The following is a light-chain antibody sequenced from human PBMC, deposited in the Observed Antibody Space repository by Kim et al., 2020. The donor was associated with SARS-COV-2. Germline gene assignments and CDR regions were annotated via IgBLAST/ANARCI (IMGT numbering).Light chain of an antibody. V-gene: IGKV3-20*01. J-gene: IGKJ1*01. CDR1: QSVDSSF. Sequence: SPGARATLSCRADQSVDSSFIAWYQQKPGQAPRLLIYGTSNRATGIPDRFSGRGSGTDFSLTISRLEPEDFAVYYCHQYGSLHWTFGQGTKVDIK. CDR2: GTS. CDR3: HQYGSLHWT.